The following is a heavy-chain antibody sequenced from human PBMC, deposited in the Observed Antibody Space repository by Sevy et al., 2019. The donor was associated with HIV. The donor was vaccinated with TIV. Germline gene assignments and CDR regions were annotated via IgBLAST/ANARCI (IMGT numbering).Heavy chain of an antibody. D-gene: IGHD7-27*01. J-gene: IGHJ4*02. CDR2: VSSDGSEI. V-gene: IGHV3-30-3*01. CDR3: ARDQLGSIDY. CDR1: GFTFSTYA. Sequence: GGSLRLSCAVSGFTFSTYAMRWVRQAPGKGLECVAIVSSDGSEINYVDSVKGRFTISRDNSRNTLYLQMNSLRTEDTALYYCARDQLGSIDYWGQGTLVTVSS.